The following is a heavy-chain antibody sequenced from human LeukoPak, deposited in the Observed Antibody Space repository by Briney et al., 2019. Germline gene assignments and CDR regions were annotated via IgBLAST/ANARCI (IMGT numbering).Heavy chain of an antibody. CDR1: GYTLTELS. CDR2: FDPEDGET. J-gene: IGHJ5*02. Sequence: ASVKVSCKVSGYTLTELSMHWVRQAPGKGLEWMGGFDPEDGETIYAQKFQGRVTMTEDTSTDTAYMELSSLRSEDTAVYYCATAPRIAVAGTLICQAFDPWGQGTLVTVSS. D-gene: IGHD6-19*01. V-gene: IGHV1-24*01. CDR3: ATAPRIAVAGTLICQAFDP.